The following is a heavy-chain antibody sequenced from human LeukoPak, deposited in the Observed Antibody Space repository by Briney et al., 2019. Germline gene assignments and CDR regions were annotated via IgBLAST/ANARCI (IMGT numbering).Heavy chain of an antibody. CDR3: ARARGDSTSYYFDY. CDR2: FSSSSSHT. J-gene: IGHJ4*02. V-gene: IGHV3-11*06. CDR1: GFILSDYY. Sequence: GGSLRLSCVASGFILSDYYMSWIRQAPGKGREWVSYFSSSSSHTNYADSVKGRFTLSRDNAKNSLYLQMSSLRAEDMALYYCARARGDSTSYYFDYWGLGTLVTVSS. D-gene: IGHD2-21*02.